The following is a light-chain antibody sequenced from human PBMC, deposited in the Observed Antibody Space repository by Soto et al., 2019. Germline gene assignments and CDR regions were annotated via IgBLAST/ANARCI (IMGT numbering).Light chain of an antibody. CDR1: SRDVGGYNY. CDR2: DVS. CDR3: SSYTTSNTRQIV. V-gene: IGLV2-14*03. J-gene: IGLJ1*01. Sequence: QALLTQPAPLSGSPGQSINISCTGNSRDVGGYNYVSWYQHHPGKAPKLIIYDVSNRPSGVSNPFSGSKSGNTASLTISGLQPEDEADYYCSSYTTSNTRQIVFGTGTKVTVL.